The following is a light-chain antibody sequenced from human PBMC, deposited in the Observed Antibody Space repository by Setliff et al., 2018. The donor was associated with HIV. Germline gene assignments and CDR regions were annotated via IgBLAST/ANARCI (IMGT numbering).Light chain of an antibody. J-gene: IGLJ3*02. V-gene: IGLV2-14*01. CDR2: EVS. Sequence: QSALTQPASVSGSPGQSITISCTGTSSDIGAYDYVSWYRQHPGTAPKLLIYEVSNRPSGVSNRFSGSKSGNTASLTTSGLQAEDEADYYCSSYTTTNTLVFGGGTKVTVL. CDR3: SSYTTTNTLV. CDR1: SSDIGAYDY.